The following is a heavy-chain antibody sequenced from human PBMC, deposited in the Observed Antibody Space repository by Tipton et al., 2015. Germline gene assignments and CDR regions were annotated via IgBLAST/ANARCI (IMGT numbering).Heavy chain of an antibody. D-gene: IGHD4-17*01. V-gene: IGHV4-39*01. Sequence: TLSLTCTVSGGSISSSSYYWGWIRQPPGKGLEWIGSIYYSGSTYYNPSLKSRVTISVDTSKNQFSLNLTSVTAADTAFYYCARGTYGGYIQSLWGQGTPVTVSS. CDR3: ARGTYGGYIQSL. CDR1: GGSISSSSYY. J-gene: IGHJ4*02. CDR2: IYYSGST.